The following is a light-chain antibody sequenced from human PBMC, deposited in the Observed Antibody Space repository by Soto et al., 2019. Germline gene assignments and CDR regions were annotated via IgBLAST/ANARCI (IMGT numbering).Light chain of an antibody. CDR1: QSVRSRY. Sequence: EIVLTQSPATLSLSPGERATLSCGASQSVRSRYLAWYQQKPGLAPSLLLYDASSRATGIADRFSGSGSGTDFTLTISRLEPEDFAVYYCQQYGSSPYTFGQGTKLEIK. J-gene: IGKJ2*01. CDR3: QQYGSSPYT. CDR2: DAS. V-gene: IGKV3D-20*01.